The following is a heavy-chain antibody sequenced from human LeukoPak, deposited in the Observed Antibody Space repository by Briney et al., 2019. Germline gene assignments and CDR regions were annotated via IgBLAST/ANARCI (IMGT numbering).Heavy chain of an antibody. CDR2: TNPNSGNT. Sequence: ASVKVSCKAPENIFNRYDINWVQQATGQGLEWMGWTNPNSGNTGYAHKFQGRVTMTRTPSTSTAYMELSSLRSEDTAVYYCAFRYCTGGSCPSPFDYWGQGTLITVSS. CDR3: AFRYCTGGSCPSPFDY. CDR1: ENIFNRYD. D-gene: IGHD2-15*01. V-gene: IGHV1-8*01. J-gene: IGHJ4*02.